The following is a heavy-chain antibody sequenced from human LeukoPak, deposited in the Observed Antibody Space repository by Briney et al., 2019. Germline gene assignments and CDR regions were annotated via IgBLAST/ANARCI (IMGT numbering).Heavy chain of an antibody. J-gene: IGHJ5*02. V-gene: IGHV5-51*01. CDR2: IYPGYSDA. CDR3: VRFGSTSSLDH. Sequence: GESLKISCKISGYKLTNDWIGWVRQVPGKGLEWMGLIYPGYSDARYSPSFQGQVTFSVDASISTAYLQLSGLRASDTAMCYCVRFGSTSSLDHWGQGTLVTVSS. D-gene: IGHD6-13*01. CDR1: GYKLTNDW.